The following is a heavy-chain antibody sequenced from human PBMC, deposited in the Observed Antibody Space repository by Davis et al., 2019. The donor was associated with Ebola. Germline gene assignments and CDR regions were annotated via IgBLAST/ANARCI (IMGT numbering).Heavy chain of an antibody. D-gene: IGHD2-2*02. Sequence: ASVKVSCKASGGTFSSYAISWVRQAPGQGLEWMGGFDPEDGETIYAQKFQGRVTMTEDTSTDTAYMELSSLRSEDTAVYYCATGGYCSSTSCYNRGDYYYGMDVWGQGTTVTVSS. CDR1: GGTFSSYA. CDR2: FDPEDGET. J-gene: IGHJ6*02. CDR3: ATGGYCSSTSCYNRGDYYYGMDV. V-gene: IGHV1-24*01.